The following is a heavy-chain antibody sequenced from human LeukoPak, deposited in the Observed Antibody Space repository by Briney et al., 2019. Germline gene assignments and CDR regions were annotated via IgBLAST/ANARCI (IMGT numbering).Heavy chain of an antibody. V-gene: IGHV3-9*01. CDR3: AKYSSRLFDP. CDR2: ISWNSGSI. J-gene: IGHJ5*02. D-gene: IGHD2-2*01. CDR1: GFTFNNYA. Sequence: PGGSLRLSCAASGFTFNNYAMHWVRQAPGKGLEWVSAISWNSGSIGDADSMKGRSTFSGNTAKNSLYQQMNILRAENTALYCCAKYSSRLFDPWGQGTLVTVSS.